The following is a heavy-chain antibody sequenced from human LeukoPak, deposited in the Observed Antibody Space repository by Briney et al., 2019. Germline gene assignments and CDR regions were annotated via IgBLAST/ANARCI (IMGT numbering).Heavy chain of an antibody. Sequence: SETLSLTCAVYGGSFSGYYWSWIRQPPGKGLEWIGEIKHSGSTNYNPSLKSRVTISVDTSKNQFSLKLSSVTAADTAVYYCARGHSSSSSTYYYYYMDVWGKGTTVTVSS. CDR1: GGSFSGYY. CDR3: ARGHSSSSSTYYYYYMDV. D-gene: IGHD6-6*01. V-gene: IGHV4-34*01. CDR2: IKHSGST. J-gene: IGHJ6*03.